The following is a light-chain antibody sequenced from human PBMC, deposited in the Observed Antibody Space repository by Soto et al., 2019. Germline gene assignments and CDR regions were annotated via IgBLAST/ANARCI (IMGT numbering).Light chain of an antibody. CDR1: QSVSSSY. V-gene: IGKV3-20*01. CDR2: GAS. CDR3: QQHGSSPPRWT. J-gene: IGKJ1*01. Sequence: EIVLTQSPGTLSLSPGERATLSCRASQSVSSSYLAWYQQKPGQAPRLLIYGASSMATGIPDRFSGSGSGTDFTRTISRLERRDFAVYYCQQHGSSPPRWTFGPGTKMEIK.